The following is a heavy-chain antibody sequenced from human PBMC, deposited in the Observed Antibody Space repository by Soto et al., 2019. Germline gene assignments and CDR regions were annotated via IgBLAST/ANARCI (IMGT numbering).Heavy chain of an antibody. CDR3: ATQSGMDV. Sequence: GESLKISCKTSGYNFAGYWIGWLRQMPGKVLEWLGIIFPGDSDTKYSPSFQGQVIISADKSIRTAYLQWSSLKASDTAIYYCATQSGMDVWGQGTTVTVSS. D-gene: IGHD5-12*01. J-gene: IGHJ6*02. CDR2: IFPGDSDT. CDR1: GYNFAGYW. V-gene: IGHV5-51*01.